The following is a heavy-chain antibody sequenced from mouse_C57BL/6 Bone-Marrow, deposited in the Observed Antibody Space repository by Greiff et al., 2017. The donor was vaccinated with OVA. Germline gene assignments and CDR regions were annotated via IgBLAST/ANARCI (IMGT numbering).Heavy chain of an antibody. V-gene: IGHV1-55*01. Sequence: VQLQQPGAELVKPGASVKMSCKASGYTFTSYWITWVKQRPGQGLEWLGDIYPGSGRTNYNEKFKSKATLTVDTSSSTAYMQLSRLTSEDSAVYDCARSGITTVEGDFAMDYWGQGTSVTVSS. J-gene: IGHJ4*01. CDR3: ARSGITTVEGDFAMDY. D-gene: IGHD1-1*01. CDR1: GYTFTSYW. CDR2: IYPGSGRT.